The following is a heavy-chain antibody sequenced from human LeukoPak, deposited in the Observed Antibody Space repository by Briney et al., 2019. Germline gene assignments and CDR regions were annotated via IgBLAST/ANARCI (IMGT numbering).Heavy chain of an antibody. Sequence: GASVKVSCKASGSTFSSYDINWVRQATGQGLEWMGWISAYNGNTNYAQKLQGRVTITADKSTSTAYMELSSLRSEDTAVYYCARDSNHRPFDYWGQGTLVTVSS. D-gene: IGHD4-11*01. CDR1: GSTFSSYD. J-gene: IGHJ4*02. CDR2: ISAYNGNT. V-gene: IGHV1-18*01. CDR3: ARDSNHRPFDY.